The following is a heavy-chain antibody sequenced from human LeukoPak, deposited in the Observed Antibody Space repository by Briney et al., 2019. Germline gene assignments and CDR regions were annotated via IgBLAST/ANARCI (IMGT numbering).Heavy chain of an antibody. CDR3: AKDAGNYYYSTDV. CDR2: IIPIFGTA. V-gene: IGHV1-69*05. CDR1: GGTFSSYA. Sequence: SVKVSCKASGGTFSSYAISWVRQAPGQGLEWMGGIIPIFGTANYAQKFQGRVTITKDESPSTAYIELSSPRSEPAPVYFCAKDAGNYYYSTDVWGTGTPV. J-gene: IGHJ6*03.